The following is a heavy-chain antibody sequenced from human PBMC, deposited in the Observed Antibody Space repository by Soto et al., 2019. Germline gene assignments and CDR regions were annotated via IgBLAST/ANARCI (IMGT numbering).Heavy chain of an antibody. V-gene: IGHV1-69*01. Sequence: QVQLVQSGAEVKKPGSSVKVSCTASGVTINSFAVTWVRQAPGQGLQWLGGITPLFETTNYAQNFQGRVTITADESTTTSYMELRGLASEDTAVYYCARGYGGYFDDWGQGTLVTVSS. D-gene: IGHD4-17*01. CDR3: ARGYGGYFDD. CDR1: GVTINSFA. CDR2: ITPLFETT. J-gene: IGHJ4*02.